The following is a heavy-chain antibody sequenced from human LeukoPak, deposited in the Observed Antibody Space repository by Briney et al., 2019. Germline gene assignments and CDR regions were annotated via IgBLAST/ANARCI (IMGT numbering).Heavy chain of an antibody. CDR1: GFTFSSYA. V-gene: IGHV3-30-3*01. CDR2: ISYDGSNK. Sequence: PGRSLRLSCAASGFTFSSYAMHWVRQAPGKGLEWVAVISYDGSNKYYADSVKGRFTISRDNSKNTLYLQMNSLGAEDTAVYYCARAKSTKYYFDYWGQGTLVTVSS. CDR3: ARAKSTKYYFDY. J-gene: IGHJ4*02.